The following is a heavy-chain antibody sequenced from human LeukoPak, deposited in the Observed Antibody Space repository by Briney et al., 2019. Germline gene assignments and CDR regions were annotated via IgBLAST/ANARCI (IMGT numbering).Heavy chain of an antibody. CDR2: ISYDGSNK. Sequence: GGSLRLSCAASGFTFSSYGMHWVRQAPGKGLEWVAVISYDGSNKYYADSVKGRFTISRDNSKNTLYLQMNSLRAEDTAVYYCAKDFRVGAFDHWGQGTLVTVSS. D-gene: IGHD1-26*01. V-gene: IGHV3-30*18. CDR1: GFTFSSYG. J-gene: IGHJ4*02. CDR3: AKDFRVGAFDH.